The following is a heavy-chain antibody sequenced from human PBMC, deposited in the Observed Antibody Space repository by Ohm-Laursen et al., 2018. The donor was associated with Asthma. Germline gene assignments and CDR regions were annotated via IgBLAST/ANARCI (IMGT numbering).Heavy chain of an antibody. CDR1: GDSVSSNSAA. CDR2: TYYRSKWYN. CDR3: ARDRGLKQQLRSEPYYGMDV. D-gene: IGHD6-13*01. J-gene: IGHJ6*02. Sequence: SDTLSLTCAISGDSVSSNSAAWNWIRQSPSRGLEWLGRTYYRSKWYNDYAVSVKSRITINPDTSKNQFSLQLNSVTPEDTAVYYCARDRGLKQQLRSEPYYGMDVWGQGTTVTVSS. V-gene: IGHV6-1*01.